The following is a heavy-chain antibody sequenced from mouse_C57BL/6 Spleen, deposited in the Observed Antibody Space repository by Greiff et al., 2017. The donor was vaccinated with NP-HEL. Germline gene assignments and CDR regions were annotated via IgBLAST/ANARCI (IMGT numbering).Heavy chain of an antibody. D-gene: IGHD2-3*01. J-gene: IGHJ2*01. CDR2: ISSGSSTI. Sequence: EVKLVESGGGLVKPGGSLKLSCAASGFTFSDYRMHWVRQAPEKGLEWVAYISSGSSTIYYADTVKGRFTISRDNAKNTLFLQMTSLRSEDTAMYYCARRRWLLGFDYWGQGTTLTVSS. V-gene: IGHV5-17*01. CDR1: GFTFSDYR. CDR3: ARRRWLLGFDY.